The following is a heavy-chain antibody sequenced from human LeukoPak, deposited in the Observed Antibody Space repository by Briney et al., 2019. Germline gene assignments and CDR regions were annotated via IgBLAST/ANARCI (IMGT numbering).Heavy chain of an antibody. D-gene: IGHD6-13*01. V-gene: IGHV3-30*03. CDR1: GFIFSNYG. CDR2: ISYDGSNK. J-gene: IGHJ6*02. Sequence: PGRSLRLSCAASGFIFSNYGMHWVRQAPGKGLEWVAVISYDGSNKYYADSVKGRFTISRDNSKNTLYLQMNSLRAEDTAVYYCARDRAAGPYYYYGMDVWGQGTTVTVSS. CDR3: ARDRAAGPYYYYGMDV.